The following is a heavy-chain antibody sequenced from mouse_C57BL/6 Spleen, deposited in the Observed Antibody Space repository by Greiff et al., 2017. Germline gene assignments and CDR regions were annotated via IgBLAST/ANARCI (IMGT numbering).Heavy chain of an antibody. V-gene: IGHV1-15*01. J-gene: IGHJ2*01. CDR2: IDPETGGT. CDR3: ARDPQYYFDD. CDR1: GYTFTDYE. Sequence: QVQLQQSGAELVRPGASVTLSCKASGYTFTDYEMHWVKQTPVHGLEWIGAIDPETGGTAYNQKFKGKAILTADKSSSTAYMELSSLTSEDTAIYYCARDPQYYFDDWGQGTTLTVSS.